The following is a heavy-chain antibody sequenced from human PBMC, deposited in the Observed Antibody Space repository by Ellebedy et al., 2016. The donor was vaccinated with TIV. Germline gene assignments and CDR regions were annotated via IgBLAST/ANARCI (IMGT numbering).Heavy chain of an antibody. CDR2: IYYGGGI. D-gene: IGHD1-1*01. CDR3: ARKTDTGTSGDY. Sequence: MPGGSLRLSCTVSGVPIKTNYWSWIRQTPGKGLEWICYIYYGGGINYNPSLKGRVTLSLDTSKNQFSLNLTSVTAADTAMYYCARKTDTGTSGDYWGQGTPVTVSS. CDR1: GVPIKTNY. J-gene: IGHJ4*02. V-gene: IGHV4-59*01.